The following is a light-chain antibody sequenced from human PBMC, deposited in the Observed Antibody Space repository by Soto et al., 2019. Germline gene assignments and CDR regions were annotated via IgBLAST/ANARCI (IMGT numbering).Light chain of an antibody. CDR3: CSYAGSSTLV. J-gene: IGLJ1*01. Sequence: QSVLTQPASVSGSPGQSITISCTGTSSDVGSYNLVSWYQQHPGKAPKLMIYEGSKRPAGVSNRFSGSKSGNTASQTISGLQAEDEADYYCCSYAGSSTLVFGTGTKLTVL. V-gene: IGLV2-23*01. CDR2: EGS. CDR1: SSDVGSYNL.